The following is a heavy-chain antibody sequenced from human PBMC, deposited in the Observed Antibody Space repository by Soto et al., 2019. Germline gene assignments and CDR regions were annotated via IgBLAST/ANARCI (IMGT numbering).Heavy chain of an antibody. CDR1: GYRFTDHW. J-gene: IGHJ4*02. Sequence: GESLKISCGCSGYRFTDHWIGWVRQMPGKGLESMGIIYPGDSDTRYSPSFRDQVTISADKSINTAYLEWSSLKASDTAMYFCARLDSGYGPDYWGQGTLVTVS. D-gene: IGHD5-12*01. V-gene: IGHV5-51*01. CDR2: IYPGDSDT. CDR3: ARLDSGYGPDY.